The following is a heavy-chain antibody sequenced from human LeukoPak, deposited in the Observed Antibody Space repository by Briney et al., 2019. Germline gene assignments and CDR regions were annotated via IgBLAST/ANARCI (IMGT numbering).Heavy chain of an antibody. D-gene: IGHD2-15*01. CDR3: PRHLYRRPLYCSGGSCYGPRPNWFDP. J-gene: IGHJ5*02. Sequence: SETLSLTCAVYGGSFSGYYWSWIRQPPGKGLEWIWEINHSGSTNYNPSLKSRDTISVDTSKNQFPLQLSSVTAADTAVYYCPRHLYRRPLYCSGGSCYGPRPNWFDPWGQGTLVTVSS. CDR2: INHSGST. CDR1: GGSFSGYY. V-gene: IGHV4-34*01.